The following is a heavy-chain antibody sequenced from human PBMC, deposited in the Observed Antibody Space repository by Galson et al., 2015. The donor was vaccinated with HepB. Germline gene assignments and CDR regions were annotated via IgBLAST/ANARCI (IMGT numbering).Heavy chain of an antibody. D-gene: IGHD3-10*01. CDR3: ARLPEYYGSPEAFDI. CDR2: IYPGDSDT. V-gene: IGHV5-51*01. CDR1: GYSFTSYW. J-gene: IGHJ3*02. Sequence: QSGAEVKKPGESLKISCKGSGYSFTSYWIGWVRQMPGKGLEWMGIIYPGDSDTRYSPSFQGQVTISADKSISTAYLQWSSLKASDTAMYYCARLPEYYGSPEAFDIWGQGTMVTVSS.